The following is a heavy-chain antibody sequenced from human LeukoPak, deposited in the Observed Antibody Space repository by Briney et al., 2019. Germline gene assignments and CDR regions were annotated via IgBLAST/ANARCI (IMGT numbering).Heavy chain of an antibody. CDR3: AKTGTPWYYFDY. J-gene: IGHJ4*02. Sequence: GGSLRLSCAASGFTFSSYAMSWVRQAPGKGLEWVSAISGSGGSTYCADSVKGRFTISRDNSKNTLYLQMNSLRAEDTAVYYCAKTGTPWYYFDYWGQGTLVTVSS. V-gene: IGHV3-23*01. CDR2: ISGSGGST. CDR1: GFTFSSYA. D-gene: IGHD6-13*01.